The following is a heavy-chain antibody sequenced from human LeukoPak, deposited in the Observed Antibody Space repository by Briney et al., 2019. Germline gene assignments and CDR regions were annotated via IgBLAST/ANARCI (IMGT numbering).Heavy chain of an antibody. CDR3: ARPDPYYYMDV. V-gene: IGHV1-69*02. J-gene: IGHJ6*03. Sequence: SVKASCKASGGTFSSYTISWVRQAPGQGLEWMGRIIPILGIANYAQKFQGRVTITADKSTSTAYMELSSLRSEDTAVYYCARPDPYYYMDVWGKGTTVTVSS. CDR1: GGTFSSYT. CDR2: IIPILGIA.